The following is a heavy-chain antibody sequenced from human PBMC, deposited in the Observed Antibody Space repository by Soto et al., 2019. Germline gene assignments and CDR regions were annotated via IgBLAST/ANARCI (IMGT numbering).Heavy chain of an antibody. Sequence: ASVKVSCKASGYTFTSYDINWVRQATGQGLEWMGWMNPNSGNTGYAQKFQGRVTMTRNTSISTAYMELSSLRSEDTAVYYCARGQRKSYYDFWSGPGGWFDPWGQGTLVTVSS. CDR1: GYTFTSYD. V-gene: IGHV1-8*01. J-gene: IGHJ5*02. D-gene: IGHD3-3*01. CDR2: MNPNSGNT. CDR3: ARGQRKSYYDFWSGPGGWFDP.